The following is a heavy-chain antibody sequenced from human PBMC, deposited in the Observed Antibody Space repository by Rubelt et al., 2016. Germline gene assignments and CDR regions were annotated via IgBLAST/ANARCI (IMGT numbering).Heavy chain of an antibody. CDR3: ATGKGQLRVIGTTNGDY. Sequence: QVQLVQSGAEVKKPGASVKVSCKVSGYTLTELSMHWVRQAPGKGLEWMGGFDPEDVETIYEQKFQGRVTMTEDTSTDTAYMELSSLRSEDTAVYYCATGKGQLRVIGTTNGDYWGQGTLVTVSS. CDR1: GYTLTELS. D-gene: IGHD1-7*01. V-gene: IGHV1-24*01. J-gene: IGHJ4*02. CDR2: FDPEDVET.